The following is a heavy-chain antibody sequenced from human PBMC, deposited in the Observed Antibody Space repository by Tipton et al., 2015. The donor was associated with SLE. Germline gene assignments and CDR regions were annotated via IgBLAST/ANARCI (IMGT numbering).Heavy chain of an antibody. D-gene: IGHD3-10*01. CDR1: GGSVSSASYY. CDR2: FYPSGST. CDR3: AREDRGGDYYYHYMDV. Sequence: TLSLTCTVSGGSVSSASYYWSWIRQPAGKGLEWIGRFYPSGSTKYNPSLKSRVTISEDTSKNQFSLRLSSVTAADTAFYYCAREDRGGDYYYHYMDVWGKGLMVTVSS. V-gene: IGHV4-61*02. J-gene: IGHJ6*03.